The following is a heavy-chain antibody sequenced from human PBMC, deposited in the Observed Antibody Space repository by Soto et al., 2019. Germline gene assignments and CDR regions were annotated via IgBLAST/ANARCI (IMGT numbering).Heavy chain of an antibody. Sequence: PSETLSLTCTVSGGSISSSDYYWGWIRQPPGKGLEWIASIYYNGKTLYNPSLQSRVTISVDTSKNQFTLNLRSPTAADTAVYYCVRRYGLGSPNLFDPWGQGTRVTVSS. J-gene: IGHJ5*02. CDR2: IYYNGKT. CDR1: GGSISSSDYY. V-gene: IGHV4-39*01. CDR3: VRRYGLGSPNLFDP. D-gene: IGHD3-10*01.